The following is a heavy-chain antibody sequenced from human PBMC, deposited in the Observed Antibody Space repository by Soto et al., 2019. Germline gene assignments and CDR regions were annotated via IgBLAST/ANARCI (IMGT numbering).Heavy chain of an antibody. J-gene: IGHJ4*02. CDR2: IYYSGST. Sequence: SETLSLTCTVSGGSISSSSYYWGWIRQPPGKGLEWIGSIYYSGSTYYNPSLKSRVTISVDTSKNQFSLKLSSVTAADTAVYYCARHSEWLRLTDFDYWGQGTLVTVSS. V-gene: IGHV4-39*01. CDR3: ARHSEWLRLTDFDY. D-gene: IGHD5-12*01. CDR1: GGSISSSSYY.